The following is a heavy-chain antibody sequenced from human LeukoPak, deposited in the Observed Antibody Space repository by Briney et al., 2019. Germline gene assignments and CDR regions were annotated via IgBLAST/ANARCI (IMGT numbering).Heavy chain of an antibody. J-gene: IGHJ4*02. V-gene: IGHV1-18*01. CDR2: ISAYNGNT. D-gene: IGHD3-16*02. CDR1: GYTFTSYG. Sequence: GASVQVSCKASGYTFTSYGISWVRPAPGQGLEWMGWISAYNGNTNYAQKLQGRVTMTTDTSTSTAYMELRSLRSDDTAVYYCASAYYDYVWGSYRPLDCWGQGTLVTVSS. CDR3: ASAYYDYVWGSYRPLDC.